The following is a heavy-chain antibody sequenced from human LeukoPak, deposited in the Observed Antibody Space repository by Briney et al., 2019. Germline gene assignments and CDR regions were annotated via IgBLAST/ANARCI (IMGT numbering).Heavy chain of an antibody. CDR1: GFAFGGYA. CDR3: ARDAYSSGFFDY. Sequence: PGGSLRLSCAASGFAFGGYAMHWVRQAPGKGLEWVALISYNGHAQYYADSVRGRFTISRDTSKNTLYLQMNSLRAEDTAVYYCARDAYSSGFFDYWGQGTLVTVSS. V-gene: IGHV3-30-3*01. CDR2: ISYNGHAQ. D-gene: IGHD6-19*01. J-gene: IGHJ4*02.